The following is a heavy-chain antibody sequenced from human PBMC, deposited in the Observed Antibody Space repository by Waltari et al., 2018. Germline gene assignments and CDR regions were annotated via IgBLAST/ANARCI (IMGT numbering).Heavy chain of an antibody. CDR2: ISGSGRSYI. D-gene: IGHD6-19*01. Sequence: DVQLVESGGGLVKTGGAWRLPWSAAGSPSVFLDFNWVRQAPGRGLEWVASISGSGRSYIFYTDSVKGRFTISRDNAKNSLFLQMNSLRAEDTAVYYCTRDLYGSGGDYFDPWGQGTLVTVSS. V-gene: IGHV3-21*01. CDR3: TRDLYGSGGDYFDP. J-gene: IGHJ4*02. CDR1: GSPSVFLD.